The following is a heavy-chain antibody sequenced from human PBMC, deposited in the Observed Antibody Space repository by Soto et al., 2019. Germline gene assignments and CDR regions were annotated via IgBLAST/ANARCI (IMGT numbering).Heavy chain of an antibody. CDR1: GGSISSGGYS. D-gene: IGHD5-18*01. V-gene: IGHV4-30-2*01. Sequence: SETLSLTCAVSGGSISSGGYSWSWIRQPPGKGLEWIGYIYHSGSTYYNPSLKSRVTISVDRSKNQFSLKLSSVTAADTAVYYCARGAQLWPTGWLDPWGQGTLVTVSS. CDR3: ARGAQLWPTGWLDP. J-gene: IGHJ5*02. CDR2: IYHSGST.